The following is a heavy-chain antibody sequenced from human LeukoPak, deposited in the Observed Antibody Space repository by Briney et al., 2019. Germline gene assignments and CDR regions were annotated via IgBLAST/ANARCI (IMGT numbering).Heavy chain of an antibody. J-gene: IGHJ4*02. D-gene: IGHD4-23*01. V-gene: IGHV1-18*01. CDR3: ARRGYGGNSVYFDY. CDR1: GYPFSMST. Sequence: ASVKVSCKASGYPFSMSTIAWVRQAPGQGLEWMGFISADNGNTNYAQKFQGRVTMTTDTSTSTAYMDLRSLRRDDTAVYYCARRGYGGNSVYFDYWGQGTLVTVSS. CDR2: ISADNGNT.